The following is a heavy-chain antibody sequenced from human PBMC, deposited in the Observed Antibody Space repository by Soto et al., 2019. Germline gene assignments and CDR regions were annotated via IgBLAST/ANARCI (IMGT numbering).Heavy chain of an antibody. V-gene: IGHV4-4*02. Sequence: QVQLQESGPGLVKPSGTLSLTCAVSGVSISSSQWWSWVRQPPGKGLEWIGEIYHNERTNYNPSLKSRLTMSLDRSKNQVSLKLGSVTAADTATYYCGRTKDYFYGVDVWGQGTTVTVSS. CDR3: GRTKDYFYGVDV. CDR1: GVSISSSQW. CDR2: IYHNERT. J-gene: IGHJ6*02.